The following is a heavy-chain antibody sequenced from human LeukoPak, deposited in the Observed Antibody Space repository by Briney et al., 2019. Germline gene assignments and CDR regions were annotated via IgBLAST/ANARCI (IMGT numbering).Heavy chain of an antibody. CDR3: AKGHNSVRSSSNFDY. CDR1: GFTFSSYA. J-gene: IGHJ4*02. CDR2: ISGSGGST. V-gene: IGHV3-23*01. Sequence: PGGSLRLSCAASGFTFSSYAMNWVRQAPGKGLEWVSAISGSGGSTYYADSVEGRFTISRDNSKNTLYLQMNSLRAEDTAVYYCAKGHNSVRSSSNFDYWGQGTLVTVSS. D-gene: IGHD3-10*01.